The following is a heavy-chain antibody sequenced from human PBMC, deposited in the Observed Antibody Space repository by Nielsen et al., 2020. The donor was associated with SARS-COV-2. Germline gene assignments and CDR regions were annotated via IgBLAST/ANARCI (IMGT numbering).Heavy chain of an antibody. V-gene: IGHV4-39*01. Sequence: SETLSLTCTVSGGSISSSSYYWGWIRQPPGKGLEWIGSIYYSGSTYYNPSLKSRVTISVDTSKNQFSLKLSSVTAADTAVYYCASVGGGYDFHYYGMDVWGQGTTVTVSS. CDR3: ASVGGGYDFHYYGMDV. D-gene: IGHD5-12*01. J-gene: IGHJ6*02. CDR2: IYYSGST. CDR1: GGSISSSSYY.